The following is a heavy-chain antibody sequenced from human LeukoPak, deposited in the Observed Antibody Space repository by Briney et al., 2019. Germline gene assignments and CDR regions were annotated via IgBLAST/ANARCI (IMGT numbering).Heavy chain of an antibody. Sequence: GGSLRLSCAASGFTFSSYSMNWVRQAPGKGLEWVSYISSSSSTIYYADSVKGRFTISRDNAKNSLYLQMNSLGAEDTAVYYCAVKGGYNDWDAPFDYWGQGTLVTVSS. V-gene: IGHV3-48*01. CDR1: GFTFSSYS. D-gene: IGHD5-12*01. CDR3: AVKGGYNDWDAPFDY. J-gene: IGHJ4*02. CDR2: ISSSSSTI.